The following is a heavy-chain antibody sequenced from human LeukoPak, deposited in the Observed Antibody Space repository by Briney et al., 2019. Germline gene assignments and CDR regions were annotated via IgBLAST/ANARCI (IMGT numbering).Heavy chain of an antibody. CDR3: ARDATRGSGSYAPYYYYYMDV. CDR1: GGSISSSSYY. CDR2: IYYSGST. D-gene: IGHD3-10*01. V-gene: IGHV4-39*07. Sequence: PSETLSLTCTVSGGSISSSSYYWGWIRQPPGKGLEWIGSIYYSGSTYYNPSLKSRVTISVDTSKNQFSLKLSSVTAADTAVYYCARDATRGSGSYAPYYYYYMDVWGKGTTVTISS. J-gene: IGHJ6*03.